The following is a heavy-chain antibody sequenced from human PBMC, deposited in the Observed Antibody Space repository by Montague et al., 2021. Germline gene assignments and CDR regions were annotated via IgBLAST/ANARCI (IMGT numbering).Heavy chain of an antibody. D-gene: IGHD6-19*01. J-gene: IGHJ4*02. Sequence: CAISGDSVSSNSVTWHWIRQSPSRGLEWLGRTYYRSKWANDYALSVRSRITFNPDTSKNQFSLQLDSVTPEDTAVYYCVRRSVSGKFDYWGQGTRVTVSS. CDR1: GDSVSSNSVT. CDR3: VRRSVSGKFDY. V-gene: IGHV6-1*01. CDR2: TYYRSKWAN.